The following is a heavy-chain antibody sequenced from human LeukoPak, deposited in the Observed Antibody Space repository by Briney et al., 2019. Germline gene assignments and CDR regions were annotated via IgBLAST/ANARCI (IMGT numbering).Heavy chain of an antibody. J-gene: IGHJ4*02. CDR2: INPSGGST. V-gene: IGHV1-46*01. CDR1: GYTFTSYY. CDR3: ARDQEGPLGYLDY. Sequence: VASVKVSCKASGYTFTSYYMQWVRQAPGQGLEWMGIINPSGGSTSYAQKFQGRVTMTRDTSTSTVHMELSSLRSEDTAVYYCARDQEGPLGYLDYWGQGTLVTVSS.